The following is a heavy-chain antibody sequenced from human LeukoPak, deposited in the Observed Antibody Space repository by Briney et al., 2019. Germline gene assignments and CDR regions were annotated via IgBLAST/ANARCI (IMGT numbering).Heavy chain of an antibody. V-gene: IGHV1-69*13. D-gene: IGHD6-19*01. CDR1: GGTFSSYA. J-gene: IGHJ3*02. CDR2: IIPIFGTA. CDR3: ARGLAGTGGDAFDI. Sequence: SVKVSCKASGGTFSSYAISWVRQAPGQGLEWMGGIIPIFGTANYAQKFQGRVTITADESTSTAYMELSSLRSEDTAVYYCARGLAGTGGDAFDIWGQGTTVTVSS.